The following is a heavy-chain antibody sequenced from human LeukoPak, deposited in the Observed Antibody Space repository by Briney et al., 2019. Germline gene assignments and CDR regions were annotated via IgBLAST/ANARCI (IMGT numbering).Heavy chain of an antibody. D-gene: IGHD3-10*01. CDR1: GFTFSSYG. V-gene: IGHV3-30*18. J-gene: IGHJ4*02. CDR3: AKELLWFGELLLTPDY. Sequence: GRSLRLSCAASGFTFSSYGMHWVRQAPGKGLEWVAVISYDGSNKYYADSVKGRFTISRDNSKNTLYLQMNSLGAEDTAVYYCAKELLWFGELLLTPDYWGQGTLVTVSS. CDR2: ISYDGSNK.